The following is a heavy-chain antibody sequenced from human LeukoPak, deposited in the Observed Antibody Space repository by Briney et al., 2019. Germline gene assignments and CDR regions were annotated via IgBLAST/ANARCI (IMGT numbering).Heavy chain of an antibody. CDR3: TRESGPYCPFGY. CDR1: GGSITSTNW. CDR2: ISLTGRT. Sequence: PSGTLSLTCGVSGGSITSTNWWSWVRQPPGQGLEWTGEISLTGRTNYNPSLIGRVIMSLDQSRNQLSLTLTSVTAADTAMYYCTRESGPYCPFGYWGQGTLVVVPS. J-gene: IGHJ4*02. V-gene: IGHV4-4*02. D-gene: IGHD1-26*01.